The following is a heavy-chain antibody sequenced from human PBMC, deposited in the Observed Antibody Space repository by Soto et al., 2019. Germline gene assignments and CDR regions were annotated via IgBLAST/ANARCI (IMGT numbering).Heavy chain of an antibody. CDR2: MYYSGST. V-gene: IGHV4-30-2*01. Sequence: PSETLSLTCAVSGGSISSGCYSWSWIRQRPGRGLEWIGYMYYSGSTYYNPSLKSRVTISVDRSKNQFSLKLSSVTAADTAVYYCASAFYGSGSYGLFDYWGQGTLVTVSS. D-gene: IGHD3-10*01. J-gene: IGHJ4*02. CDR1: GGSISSGCYS. CDR3: ASAFYGSGSYGLFDY.